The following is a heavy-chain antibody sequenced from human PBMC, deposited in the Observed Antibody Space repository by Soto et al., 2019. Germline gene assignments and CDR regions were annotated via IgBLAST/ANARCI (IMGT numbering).Heavy chain of an antibody. CDR3: ARGLGVLSY. D-gene: IGHD2-8*01. CDR2: IYSGGTT. J-gene: IGHJ4*02. Sequence: PGGSLRLSCAASGFRISIMYMNWVRQSPGGGLAWVSVIYSGGTTYYSDSVKGRFTISRDSSRNTLYLQMNSLRAEDTAVYYCARGLGVLSYWGQGALITVSS. CDR1: GFRISIMY. V-gene: IGHV3-53*01.